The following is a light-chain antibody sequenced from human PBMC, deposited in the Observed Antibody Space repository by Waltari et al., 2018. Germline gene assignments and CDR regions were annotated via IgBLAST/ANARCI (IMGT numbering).Light chain of an antibody. V-gene: IGKV1-5*03. Sequence: DIQMTQSPSTLSASVGDRVTITCRASQSVSNWLAWYQQKPGKAPNLLIYKASRLESGVPSRCSGSGSGTEFTLTISSLQPDDFATYYCQQYNDGPRTFGQGTEVEFK. CDR2: KAS. CDR1: QSVSNW. CDR3: QQYNDGPRT. J-gene: IGKJ1*01.